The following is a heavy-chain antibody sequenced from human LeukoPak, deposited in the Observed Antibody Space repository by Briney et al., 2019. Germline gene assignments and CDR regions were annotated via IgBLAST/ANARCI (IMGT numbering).Heavy chain of an antibody. CDR2: MNPNCGNT. V-gene: IGHV1-8*01. J-gene: IGHJ6*02. CDR3: ARFIGSYDYYGMDV. CDR1: GYTFTSYD. D-gene: IGHD3-16*02. Sequence: ASVKVSCKSSGYTFTSYDINWVGQATGRGLEWMGWMNPNCGNTGYAHKFQGRVTMPRKTSISTAYMERSSLRSGDTAVYYCARFIGSYDYYGMDVWGQGTTVTVSS.